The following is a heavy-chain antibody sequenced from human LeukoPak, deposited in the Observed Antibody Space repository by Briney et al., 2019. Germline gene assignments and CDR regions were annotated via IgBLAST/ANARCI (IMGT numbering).Heavy chain of an antibody. CDR3: ARPGREWQYYYYYMDV. J-gene: IGHJ6*03. Sequence: GGSLRLSCAASGFTFSSYSMNWVRQAPGKGLEWVSSISSSSSYIYYADSVKGRFTISRGNAKNSLYLQMNSLRAEDTAVYYCARPGREWQYYYYYMDVWGKGTTVTVSS. D-gene: IGHD2-15*01. CDR2: ISSSSSYI. CDR1: GFTFSSYS. V-gene: IGHV3-21*01.